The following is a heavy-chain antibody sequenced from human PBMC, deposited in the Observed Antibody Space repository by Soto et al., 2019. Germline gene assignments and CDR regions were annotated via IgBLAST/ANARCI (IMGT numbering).Heavy chain of an antibody. J-gene: IGHJ3*02. V-gene: IGHV4-39*07. D-gene: IGHD2-2*01. CDR1: GDSITSNSYF. CDR2: IYHSGST. Sequence: SETLSLTCTVSGDSITSNSYFWAWIRQTPGKGLEWIGSIYHSGSTNYNPSLKSRVTISVATSKNQFSLKLSSVTAADTAVYYCAGYCVSASCYGRNAFDIWGQGTMVTVSS. CDR3: AGYCVSASCYGRNAFDI.